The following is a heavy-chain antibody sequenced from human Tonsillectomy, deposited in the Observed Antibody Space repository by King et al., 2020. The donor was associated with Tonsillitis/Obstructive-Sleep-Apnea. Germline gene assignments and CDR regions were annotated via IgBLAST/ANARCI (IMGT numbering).Heavy chain of an antibody. D-gene: IGHD3-3*01. Sequence: QLVQSGAEVKKPGASVKVSCKASGYAFSNYYIHWVRQAPGQGPEWMGTINPSGGTTVYAQKFQGRVIMTRDTSTSTVYMELSSLRSEDTAIYYCARDPRPDFWSGYYDYWGQGTLVTVSS. J-gene: IGHJ4*02. CDR1: GYAFSNYY. CDR2: INPSGGTT. V-gene: IGHV1-46*01. CDR3: ARDPRPDFWSGYYDY.